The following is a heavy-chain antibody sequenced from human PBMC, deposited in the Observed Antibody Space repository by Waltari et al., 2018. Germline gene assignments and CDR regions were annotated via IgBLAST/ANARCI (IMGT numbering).Heavy chain of an antibody. J-gene: IGHJ6*02. CDR3: AREGRWNEEYYYYYYGMDV. Sequence: EVQLVESGGGLVQPGGSLRLSCAASGFPFSSYSMNWVRQAPGKGREWVSYISSSSSTIYYADSVKGRFTISRDNAKNSLYLQMNSLRAEDTAVYYCAREGRWNEEYYYYYYGMDVWGQGTTVTVSS. CDR2: ISSSSSTI. D-gene: IGHD1-1*01. CDR1: GFPFSSYS. V-gene: IGHV3-48*01.